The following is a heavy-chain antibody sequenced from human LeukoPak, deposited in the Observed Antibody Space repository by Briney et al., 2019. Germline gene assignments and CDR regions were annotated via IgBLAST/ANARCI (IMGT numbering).Heavy chain of an antibody. D-gene: IGHD6-19*01. J-gene: IGHJ4*02. CDR1: RFSFSTYA. CDR3: AKRGDHCSGGGCYLDY. CDR2: ISSSGDNT. V-gene: IGHV3-23*01. Sequence: GGSLRLSCAASRFSFSTYAMNWVRQAPGRGLEWVSTISSSGDNTFHADSVRGRFTISRDNSKSTLYLQMNSLRAEVTAVYFCAKRGDHCSGGGCYLDYWGQGTLVTVSS.